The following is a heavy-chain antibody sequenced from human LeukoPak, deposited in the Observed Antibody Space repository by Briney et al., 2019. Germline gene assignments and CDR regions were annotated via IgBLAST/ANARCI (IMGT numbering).Heavy chain of an antibody. CDR2: ISNGGSYI. D-gene: IGHD4-17*01. CDR1: GFTFRTYG. Sequence: GGSLRLSCAASGFTFRTYGMSWVRQAPGKGLEWVSSISNGGSYIYYADSVRGRFTLSRDNAKNSLYLQMNSLRAEDTAVYYCARDDSGDEYFQHWGQGTLVTVFS. CDR3: ARDDSGDEYFQH. J-gene: IGHJ1*01. V-gene: IGHV3-21*01.